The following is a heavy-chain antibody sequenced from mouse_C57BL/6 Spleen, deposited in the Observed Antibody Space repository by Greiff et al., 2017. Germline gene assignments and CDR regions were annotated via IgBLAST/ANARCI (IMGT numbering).Heavy chain of an antibody. V-gene: IGHV5-17*01. CDR1: GFTFSDYG. CDR3: ARRWDYAWFAY. Sequence: VQLKESGGGLVKPGGSLKLSCAASGFTFSDYGMHWVRQAPEKGPEWVAYISSGSSTIYYADTVKGRFTISRDNAKNTLFLQMTSLRSEDTAMYYWARRWDYAWFAYWGQGTLVTVSA. J-gene: IGHJ3*01. D-gene: IGHD2-4*01. CDR2: ISSGSSTI.